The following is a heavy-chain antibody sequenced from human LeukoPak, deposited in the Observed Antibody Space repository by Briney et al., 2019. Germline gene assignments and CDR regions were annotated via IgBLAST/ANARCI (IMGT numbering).Heavy chain of an antibody. D-gene: IGHD4-11*01. CDR3: ASSLNTVIISPYFLEY. CDR2: IKQDGSEK. CDR1: GFTFSSYW. Sequence: GGSLRLSCAASGFTFSSYWMSWVRQAPGKGLEWVANIKQDGSEKYYVDSVKGRFTISRDNAKNSMFLYMNSLRAEDTAVYYCASSLNTVIISPYFLEYWGQGTLVTVSS. J-gene: IGHJ4*02. V-gene: IGHV3-7*01.